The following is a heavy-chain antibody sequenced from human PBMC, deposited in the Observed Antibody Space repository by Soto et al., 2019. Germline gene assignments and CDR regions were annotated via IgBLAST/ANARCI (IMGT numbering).Heavy chain of an antibody. CDR3: ARSAIPRGGWFRP. D-gene: IGHD2-21*01. V-gene: IGHV4-4*07. CDR1: DDSLSTYY. J-gene: IGHJ5*02. Sequence: SETLSLTCNVSDDSLSTYYWSWIRQPAGKGLEWIGRIHASGSTNYNPSLKGRVSMSVDTSKKQFSLRMISVTAADTAMYYCARSAIPRGGWFRPWGQGVLVTVSS. CDR2: IHASGST.